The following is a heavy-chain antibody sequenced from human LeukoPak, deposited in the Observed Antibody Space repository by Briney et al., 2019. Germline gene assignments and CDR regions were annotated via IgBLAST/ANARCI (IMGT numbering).Heavy chain of an antibody. CDR3: ARDLAARPVVTRIAAAGISDY. V-gene: IGHV3-66*01. D-gene: IGHD6-13*01. Sequence: GGSLRLSCAASGFTVSSNYMSWVRQAPGKGLEWVSVIYSGGSTYYADSVKGRFTISRDNSKNTLYLQMNSLRAEDTAVYYCARDLAARPVVTRIAAAGISDYWGQGTLVTVSS. CDR2: IYSGGST. J-gene: IGHJ4*02. CDR1: GFTVSSNY.